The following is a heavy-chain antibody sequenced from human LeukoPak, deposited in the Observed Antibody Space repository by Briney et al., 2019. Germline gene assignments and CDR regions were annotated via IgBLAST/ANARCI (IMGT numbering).Heavy chain of an antibody. D-gene: IGHD1-1*01. V-gene: IGHV5-51*01. J-gene: IGHJ4*02. CDR3: ARSAWNDDFACADY. Sequence: GESLKISCQASGYSFTNSWIGWVRQMPGKGLEWLGIIYPIDSDTRYSPSFQGQVTISADTSISTAYLQWASLKASDTAMYYCARSAWNDDFACADYWGQGTLVTVSS. CDR2: IYPIDSDT. CDR1: GYSFTNSW.